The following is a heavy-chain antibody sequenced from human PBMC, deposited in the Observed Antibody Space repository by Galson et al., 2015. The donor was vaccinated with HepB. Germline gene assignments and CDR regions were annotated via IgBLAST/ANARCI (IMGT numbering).Heavy chain of an antibody. CDR1: GFTFSSYA. CDR2: ISGSGGST. Sequence: SLRLSCAASGFTFSSYAMSWVRQAPGKGLEWVSAISGSGGSTYYADSVKGRFTISRDNSKNTLYLQMNSLRAEDTAVYYCAKASRYCSSTSCYFEVRIDAFDIWGQGTMVTVSS. J-gene: IGHJ3*02. V-gene: IGHV3-23*01. CDR3: AKASRYCSSTSCYFEVRIDAFDI. D-gene: IGHD2-2*01.